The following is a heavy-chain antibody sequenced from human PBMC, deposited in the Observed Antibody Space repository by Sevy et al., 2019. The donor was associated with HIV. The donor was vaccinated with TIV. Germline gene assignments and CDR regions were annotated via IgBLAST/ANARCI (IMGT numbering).Heavy chain of an antibody. D-gene: IGHD1-26*01. CDR3: GRASIVGATDY. V-gene: IGHV4-61*01. Sequence: SETLSLTCTVSGGSVSSGSYYWSWIRQPPGKGLEWIGYIYYSGSTNYNPSLKSRVTISVDTSKNQFSLKLSSVTAADTAVYYCGRASIVGATDYWGQGTLVTVSS. J-gene: IGHJ4*02. CDR2: IYYSGST. CDR1: GGSVSSGSYY.